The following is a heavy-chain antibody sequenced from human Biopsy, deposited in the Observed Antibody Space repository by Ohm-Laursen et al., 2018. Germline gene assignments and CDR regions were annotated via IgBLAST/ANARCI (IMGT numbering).Heavy chain of an antibody. V-gene: IGHV1-69*10. J-gene: IGHJ4*02. CDR3: ATPFQYYDSWGGYPPFDH. CDR2: IIAVSGLV. CDR1: GGTFSNFA. Sequence: ASVKVSCKASGGTFSNFAISWVRQAPGEGLEWMGGIIAVSGLVNYAPKFQGRVSITADKSTTTAYMELSNLKSEDTAVYYCATPFQYYDSWGGYPPFDHWGQGTLVTVSS. D-gene: IGHD3-3*01.